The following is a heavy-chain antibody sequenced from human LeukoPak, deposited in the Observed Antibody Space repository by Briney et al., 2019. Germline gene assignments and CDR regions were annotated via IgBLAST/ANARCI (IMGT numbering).Heavy chain of an antibody. CDR3: ASPGEYSSSSTFDY. CDR2: IIPIFGTA. D-gene: IGHD6-6*01. J-gene: IGHJ4*02. V-gene: IGHV1-69*13. CDR1: GYTFTSYA. Sequence: SVKVSCKASGYTFTSYAISWVRQAPGQGLEWMGGIIPIFGTANYAQKFQGRVTITADESTSTAYMELSSLRSEDTAVYYCASPGEYSSSSTFDYWGQGTLVTVSS.